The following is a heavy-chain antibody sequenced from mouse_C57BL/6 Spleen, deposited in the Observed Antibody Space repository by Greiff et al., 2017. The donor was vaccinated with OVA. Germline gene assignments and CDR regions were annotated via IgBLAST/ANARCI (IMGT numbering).Heavy chain of an antibody. Sequence: QVQLQQPGAELVRPGTSVKLSCKASGYTFTSYWMHWVKQRPGQGLEWIGVIDPSDSYTNYNQKFKGKATLTVDTSSSTAYMQLSSLTSEDSAVYYCARRYDYGYFDVWGTGTTVTVSS. CDR2: IDPSDSYT. D-gene: IGHD2-3*01. V-gene: IGHV1-59*01. CDR1: GYTFTSYW. J-gene: IGHJ1*03. CDR3: ARRYDYGYFDV.